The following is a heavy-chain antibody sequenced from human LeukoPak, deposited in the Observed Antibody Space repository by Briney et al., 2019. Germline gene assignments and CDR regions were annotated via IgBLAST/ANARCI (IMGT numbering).Heavy chain of an antibody. CDR1: GFTFSSYS. J-gene: IGHJ4*02. CDR3: ASAPRYSSGSARTVDY. CDR2: ISSSSSYI. V-gene: IGHV3-21*01. Sequence: GGSLRLSCAASGFTFSSYSMNWVRQAPGKGLEWVSSISSSSSYIYYADSVKGRFTISRDNAKNSLYLQMNSLRAEDTAVYYCASAPRYSSGSARTVDYWGQGTLVTVSS. D-gene: IGHD6-19*01.